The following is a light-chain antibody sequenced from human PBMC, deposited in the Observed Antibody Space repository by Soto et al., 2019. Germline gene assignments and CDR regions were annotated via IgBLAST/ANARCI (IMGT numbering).Light chain of an antibody. Sequence: AIQMTQSPSSLSASVGDTVTITCRASQGIRRDLSWYQQKPGEAPKLLIYSASDLQGAVPSRFRGSGSGTDFTLTFSSLQPEDFATYYCLQDFNFPRTFGQGTKVEV. CDR2: SAS. V-gene: IGKV1-6*01. CDR1: QGIRRD. CDR3: LQDFNFPRT. J-gene: IGKJ1*01.